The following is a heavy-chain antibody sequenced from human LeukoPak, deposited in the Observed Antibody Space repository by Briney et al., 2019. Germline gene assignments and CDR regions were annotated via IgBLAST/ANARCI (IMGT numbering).Heavy chain of an antibody. V-gene: IGHV1-69*05. D-gene: IGHD2-2*01. J-gene: IGHJ6*03. CDR3: ARAVPAATSYYYYYYMDV. CDR1: GGTFISYA. CDR2: IIPIFGTA. Sequence: SVKVSCKASGGTFISYAISWVRQAPGQGLEWMGGIIPIFGTANYAQKFQGRVTITTDESTSTAYMELSSLRSEDTAVYYCARAVPAATSYYYYYYMDVWGKGTTVTVSS.